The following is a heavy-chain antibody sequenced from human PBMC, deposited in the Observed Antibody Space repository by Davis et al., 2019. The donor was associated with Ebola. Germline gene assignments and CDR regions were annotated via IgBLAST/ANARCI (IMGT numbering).Heavy chain of an antibody. CDR3: AREYCSGGSCYSYYYYYGMDV. CDR2: ISSSGSTI. D-gene: IGHD2-15*01. J-gene: IGHJ6*02. Sequence: GESLKISCAASGFTFSSSEMNWVRQAPGKGLGWVSYISSSGSTIYYADSVKGRFTISRDNAKNSLYLQMNSLRAEDTAVYYCAREYCSGGSCYSYYYYYGMDVWGQGTTVTVSS. V-gene: IGHV3-48*03. CDR1: GFTFSSSE.